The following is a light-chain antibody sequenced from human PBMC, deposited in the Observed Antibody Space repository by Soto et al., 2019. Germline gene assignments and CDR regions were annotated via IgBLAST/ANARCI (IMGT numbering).Light chain of an antibody. CDR3: QQYGSSPPGIT. CDR1: QSVSSSY. CDR2: GAS. J-gene: IGKJ3*01. Sequence: ETVLTQSPGTLSLSPGERATLSCRASQSVSSSYLAWYQQKPGQAPRLLIYGASSRATGIPDRFSGSGSGTDFTLTISRPEPEDFAVYYCQQYGSSPPGITFGPGTKVDIK. V-gene: IGKV3-20*01.